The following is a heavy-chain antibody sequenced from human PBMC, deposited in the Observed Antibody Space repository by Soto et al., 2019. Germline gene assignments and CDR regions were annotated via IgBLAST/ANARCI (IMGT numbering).Heavy chain of an antibody. J-gene: IGHJ6*02. Sequence: GGSLRLSCAASGFTFSSYEMNWVRQAPGKGLEWVSYISSSGSTIYYADSVKGRFTISRDNAKNSLYLQMNSLRAEDTAVYYCASLAGSSYPYYYYGMDVWGQGTTVTVSS. CDR2: ISSSGSTI. CDR3: ASLAGSSYPYYYYGMDV. V-gene: IGHV3-48*03. CDR1: GFTFSSYE. D-gene: IGHD6-6*01.